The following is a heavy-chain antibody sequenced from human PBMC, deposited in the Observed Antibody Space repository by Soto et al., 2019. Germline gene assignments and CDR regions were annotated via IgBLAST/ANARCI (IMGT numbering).Heavy chain of an antibody. Sequence: GGSLRLSCAASGCTFSSYSMNWVRQAPGKGLEWVSSISSSSSYIYYADSVKGRFTISRDNAKNSLYLQMNSLRAEDTAVYYCATRGYYDFWSGYSKKTDEYFQHWGQGTLVTVSS. J-gene: IGHJ1*01. CDR1: GCTFSSYS. CDR3: ATRGYYDFWSGYSKKTDEYFQH. D-gene: IGHD3-3*01. V-gene: IGHV3-21*01. CDR2: ISSSSSYI.